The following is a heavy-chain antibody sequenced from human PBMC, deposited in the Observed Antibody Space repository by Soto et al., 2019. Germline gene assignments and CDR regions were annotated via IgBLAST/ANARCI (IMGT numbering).Heavy chain of an antibody. Sequence: QVQLQESGPGLVKTSDTLSLTCTVSGGSITPYYWSWIRQPPGAGLEWSGYVSYSGKTGYNPSLKSRVSMSIDTSKNEFSLKLTSLTAADAATYYCARQQYTVVPAFDVWGQGTTVAVSS. CDR3: ARQQYTVVPAFDV. CDR1: GGSITPYY. CDR2: VSYSGKT. V-gene: IGHV4-59*07. J-gene: IGHJ3*01. D-gene: IGHD2-15*01.